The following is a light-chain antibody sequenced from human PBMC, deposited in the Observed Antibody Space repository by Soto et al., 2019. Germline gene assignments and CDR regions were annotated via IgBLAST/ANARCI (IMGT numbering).Light chain of an antibody. J-gene: IGKJ4*01. V-gene: IGKV3-15*01. CDR1: QSVSSN. CDR3: QQYNNWPRAT. Sequence: ETVMTQSPATLSVSPCERATLSCSASQSVSSNLAWYQQKPGQAPRLLMFRTSSRATGFPARFSGSGSGTEFNLTISSLQSEDFGVYYCQQYNNWPRATFGGGTKVDIK. CDR2: RTS.